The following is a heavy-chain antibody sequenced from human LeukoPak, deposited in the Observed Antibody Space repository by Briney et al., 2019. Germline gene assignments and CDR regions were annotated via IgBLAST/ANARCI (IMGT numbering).Heavy chain of an antibody. CDR2: ISYDGSNK. J-gene: IGHJ4*02. Sequence: GGSLRLSCAASRFTFSSYAMHWVRQAPGKGLEWVAVISYDGSNKYYADSVKGRFTISRDNSKNTLYLQMNSLRAEDTAVYYCASIAAAGNFDYWGQGTLVTVSS. CDR3: ASIAAAGNFDY. CDR1: RFTFSSYA. V-gene: IGHV3-30-3*01. D-gene: IGHD6-13*01.